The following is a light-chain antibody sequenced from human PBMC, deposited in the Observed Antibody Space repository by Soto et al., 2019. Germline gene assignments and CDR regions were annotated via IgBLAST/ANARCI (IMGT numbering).Light chain of an antibody. J-gene: IGKJ1*01. CDR3: QQYVSSPWA. Sequence: EIVLTQSPATLSLSPGERATLSCRASQSVSSYLAWYQQKPGQAPRLLIYGASSKATGIPDRFSGSGSGTDFTLTISRLEPRDFAVYYCQQYVSSPWAFGQGTKVDIK. CDR2: GAS. CDR1: QSVSSY. V-gene: IGKV3-20*01.